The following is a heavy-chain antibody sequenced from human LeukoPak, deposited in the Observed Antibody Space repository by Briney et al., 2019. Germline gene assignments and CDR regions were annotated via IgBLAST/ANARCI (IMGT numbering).Heavy chain of an antibody. J-gene: IGHJ4*02. V-gene: IGHV1-2*02. D-gene: IGHD1-26*01. CDR1: GYTFTGYY. Sequence: ASVKVSCKASGYTFTGYYMHWVRQAPGQGLEWMGWINPNSGGTNFAPKFRGRVTMTRDTSINTAYMELSRLRSDDTAVYYCARGTAEVGATEYDSWGQGTLVTVSS. CDR2: INPNSGGT. CDR3: ARGTAEVGATEYDS.